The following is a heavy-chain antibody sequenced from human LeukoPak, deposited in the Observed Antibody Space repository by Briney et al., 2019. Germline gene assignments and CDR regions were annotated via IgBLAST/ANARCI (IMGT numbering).Heavy chain of an antibody. D-gene: IGHD6-13*01. CDR3: AREEYSSSWYPFYGPEKYYFDY. J-gene: IGHJ4*02. V-gene: IGHV4-39*07. CDR2: IYYSGST. CDR1: GGSISSSSYY. Sequence: SETLSLTCTVSGGSISSSSYYWGWIRQPPGKGLEWIGSIYYSGSTYYNPSPKSRVTISVDTSKNQFSLKLSSVTAADTAVYYCAREEYSSSWYPFYGPEKYYFDYRGQGTLVTVSS.